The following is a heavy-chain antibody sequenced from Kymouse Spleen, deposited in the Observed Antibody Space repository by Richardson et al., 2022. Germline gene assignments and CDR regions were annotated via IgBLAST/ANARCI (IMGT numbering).Heavy chain of an antibody. Sequence: QVQLQQWGAGLLKPSETLSLTCAVYGGSFSGYYWSWIRQPPGKGLEWIGEINHSGSTNYNPSLKSRVTISVDTSKNQFSLKLSSVTAADTAVYYCARGCSSTSCYGGAFDIWGQGTMVTVSS. D-gene: IGHD2-2*02. CDR1: GGSFSGYY. V-gene: IGHV4-34*01. J-gene: IGHJ3*02. CDR3: ARGCSSTSCYGGAFDI. CDR2: INHSGST.